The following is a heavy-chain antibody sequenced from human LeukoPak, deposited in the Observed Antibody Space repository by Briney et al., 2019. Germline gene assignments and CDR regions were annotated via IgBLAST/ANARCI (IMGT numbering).Heavy chain of an antibody. J-gene: IGHJ6*03. Sequence: SETLSLTCTVSGGSISSYYWSWLRQPPGKGLEWIGYIYYSGSTNYNPSLKSRVTISVDTSKNQFSLKLSSVTAEDTAVYYCARDQLCSSTCCYFGYYYYMDVWGKGTTVTVSS. CDR2: IYYSGST. CDR3: ARDQLCSSTCCYFGYYYYMDV. CDR1: GGSISSYY. D-gene: IGHD2-2*01. V-gene: IGHV4-59*12.